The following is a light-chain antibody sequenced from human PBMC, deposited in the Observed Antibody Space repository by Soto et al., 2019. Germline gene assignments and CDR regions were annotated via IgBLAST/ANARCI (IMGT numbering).Light chain of an antibody. J-gene: IGLJ2*01. CDR3: QAWDSRTHVV. CDR2: QDD. CDR1: KLGDKY. V-gene: IGLV3-1*01. Sequence: SYELTQPPSVSMSPGQTASIPCSGDKLGDKYVCWYQQKPGQSPVLVIYQDDKRPSGIPERFSGSSSNSGNTATLTISGTQAMDEADYYCQAWDSRTHVVFGGGTKLTVL.